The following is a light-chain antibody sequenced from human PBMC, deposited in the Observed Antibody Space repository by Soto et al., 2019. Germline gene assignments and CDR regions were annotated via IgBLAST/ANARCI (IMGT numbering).Light chain of an antibody. CDR2: EVS. Sequence: QSALTQPASVSGSPGQSITISCTGPSRDVGGYNYVSWYQQQPGKAPKLMIYEVSNRPSGVSNRFSGSKSGNTASLTISGLQAEYEADYYCSSYTSSSTLVFGTGTKLTVL. CDR3: SSYTSSSTLV. J-gene: IGLJ1*01. CDR1: SRDVGGYNY. V-gene: IGLV2-14*01.